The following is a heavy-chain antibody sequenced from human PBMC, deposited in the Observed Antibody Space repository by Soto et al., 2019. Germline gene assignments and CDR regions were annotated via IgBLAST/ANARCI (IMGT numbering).Heavy chain of an antibody. D-gene: IGHD3-10*01. J-gene: IGHJ4*02. V-gene: IGHV4-30-2*01. CDR1: GGSISSGGYS. CDR2: IYHSGST. CDR3: AKAGHYYGSGSPPYYFDY. Sequence: SETLSLTCALAGGSISSGGYSWRWIRQPPGKGREWIGYIYHSGSTYYNPSLKSRVTISVDRSKNQFSLKLSSVTAADTAVYYCAKAGHYYGSGSPPYYFDYWGQGTLVTVSS.